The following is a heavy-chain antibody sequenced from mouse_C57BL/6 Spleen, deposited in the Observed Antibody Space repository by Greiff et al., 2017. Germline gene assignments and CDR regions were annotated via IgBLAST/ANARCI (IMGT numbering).Heavy chain of an antibody. Sequence: VQLQQPGAELVMPGASVKLSCKASGYTFTSYWMHWVKQRPGQGLEWIGEIDPSDSYTNYNQKFKGKSTLTVDKSSSTAYMQLSSLTSEVSAVYYCASRYYSNYSLDYWGQGTTLSVSS. CDR3: ASRYYSNYSLDY. CDR1: GYTFTSYW. D-gene: IGHD2-5*01. CDR2: IDPSDSYT. V-gene: IGHV1-69*01. J-gene: IGHJ2*01.